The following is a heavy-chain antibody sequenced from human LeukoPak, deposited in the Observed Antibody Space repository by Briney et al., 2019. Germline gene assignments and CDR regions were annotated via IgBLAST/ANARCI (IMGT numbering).Heavy chain of an antibody. Sequence: PSETLSLTCGVYGGSFSGYYWSWIRQPPGKGLEWIGEINDSGSANYNPSLKSRVTISVDKSKNQFSLKLSSVTAADTAVYYCARVIHRSWFDPWGQGTLVTVSS. D-gene: IGHD1-14*01. CDR3: ARVIHRSWFDP. CDR1: GGSFSGYY. CDR2: INDSGSA. J-gene: IGHJ5*02. V-gene: IGHV4-34*01.